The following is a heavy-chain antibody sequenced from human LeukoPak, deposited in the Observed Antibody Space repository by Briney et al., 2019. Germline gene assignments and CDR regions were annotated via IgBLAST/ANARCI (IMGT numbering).Heavy chain of an antibody. V-gene: IGHV4-59*01. CDR2: IYYSGST. Sequence: PSETLSLTCTVSGGSISSYYWSWIRQPPGKGLEWIGYIYYSGSTNYNPSLKSRVTISVDTSKNQFSLKLSSVTAADTAVYYCAREGSLRYFDWESNWFDPWGQGTLVTVSS. J-gene: IGHJ5*02. D-gene: IGHD3-9*01. CDR1: GGSISSYY. CDR3: AREGSLRYFDWESNWFDP.